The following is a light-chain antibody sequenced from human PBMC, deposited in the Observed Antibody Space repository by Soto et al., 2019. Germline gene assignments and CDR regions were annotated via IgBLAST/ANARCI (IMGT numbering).Light chain of an antibody. CDR1: SSDVGGYKY. V-gene: IGLV2-14*01. J-gene: IGLJ1*01. CDR3: SSYTSSTTLV. Sequence: QSAPTQPASVSGSPGQSITISCTGTSSDVGGYKYVSWYQKHPGKAPKLMIYDVSNRPSGVSNRFSGSKSGNTASLTISGLQAEDEADYYCSSYTSSTTLVFGSGTKLTVL. CDR2: DVS.